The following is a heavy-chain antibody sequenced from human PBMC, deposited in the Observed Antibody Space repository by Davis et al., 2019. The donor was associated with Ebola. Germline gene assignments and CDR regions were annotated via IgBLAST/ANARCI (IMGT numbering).Heavy chain of an antibody. Sequence: GESLKISCQASGYIFTSYWIGWVRQMSGKGLEWMGIIYPGNSETKNSPSFQGQVTISADKSINTAYLQWSSLKASDTAMYYCARRWGGYDYVHFDYWGQGTLVTVSS. CDR2: IYPGNSET. J-gene: IGHJ4*02. V-gene: IGHV5-51*01. D-gene: IGHD5-12*01. CDR1: GYIFTSYW. CDR3: ARRWGGYDYVHFDY.